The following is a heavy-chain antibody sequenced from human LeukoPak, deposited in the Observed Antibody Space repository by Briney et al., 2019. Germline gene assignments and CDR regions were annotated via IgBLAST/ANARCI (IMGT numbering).Heavy chain of an antibody. Sequence: GGSLRLSCAASGFTFSSYAMHWVRQAPGKGLEWVEVISYDGSNKYYADSVKGRFTISRDNSKNTLYLQMNSLRAEDTAVYYCARDLGRYYDSSGSNSPGYWGQGTLVTVSS. J-gene: IGHJ4*02. V-gene: IGHV3-30-3*01. CDR1: GFTFSSYA. CDR2: ISYDGSNK. CDR3: ARDLGRYYDSSGSNSPGY. D-gene: IGHD3-22*01.